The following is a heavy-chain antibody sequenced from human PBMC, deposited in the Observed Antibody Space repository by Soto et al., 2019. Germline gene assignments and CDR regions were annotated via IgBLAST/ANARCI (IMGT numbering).Heavy chain of an antibody. Sequence: QVPLVQSGAEVKKPGSSVKVSCKASGGTFGSYAISWVRQAPGQGLEWMGGIIPIPGTANYAQKFQGRVTIAADESTSTAYMELSSRSSEDTAVYYCARSHGSSTSLEIYYYYYYGMDVWGQGTTVTVSS. J-gene: IGHJ6*02. CDR1: GGTFGSYA. D-gene: IGHD2-2*01. CDR3: ARSHGSSTSLEIYYYYYYGMDV. CDR2: IIPIPGTA. V-gene: IGHV1-69*01.